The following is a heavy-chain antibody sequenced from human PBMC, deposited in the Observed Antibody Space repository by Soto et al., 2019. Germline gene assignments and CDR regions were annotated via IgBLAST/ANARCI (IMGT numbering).Heavy chain of an antibody. V-gene: IGHV2-5*02. J-gene: IGHJ5*02. Sequence: SGPTLVNPTQTLTLTCTFSGFSLSTSGVGVGWIRQPPGKALEWLALIYWDDDKRYSPSLKSRLTITKDTSKNQVVLTMTNMDPVDTATYYCAHSITMVRGVIIGWFDPWGQGTLVTVSS. CDR2: IYWDDDK. CDR3: AHSITMVRGVIIGWFDP. CDR1: GFSLSTSGVG. D-gene: IGHD3-10*01.